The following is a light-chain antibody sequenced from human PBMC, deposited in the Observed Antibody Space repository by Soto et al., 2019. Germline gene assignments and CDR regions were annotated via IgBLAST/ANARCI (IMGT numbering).Light chain of an antibody. CDR2: GSF. J-gene: IGKJ1*01. CDR3: QQYDIWPWT. Sequence: EIVMTQSPGTLSVSPGEGATLSCRASQSVRSNLAWYQQKPGQAPRLLIFGSFTRAPGVPSGFSGSGSGTEFTLTISSLQSEDFALYYCQQYDIWPWTFGQGTNVDI. CDR1: QSVRSN. V-gene: IGKV3-15*01.